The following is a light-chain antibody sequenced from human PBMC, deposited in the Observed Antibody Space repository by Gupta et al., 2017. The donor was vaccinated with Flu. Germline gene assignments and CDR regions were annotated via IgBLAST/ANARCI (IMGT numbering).Light chain of an antibody. CDR1: QSVSSTY. CDR2: GAS. J-gene: IGKJ2*01. V-gene: IGKV3-20*01. Sequence: EIVLTQSPGTLSLSPGERATLSCRASQSVSSTYLAWYQQKPGQAPRLLIYGASTRATGIPDRFSGSGSGTDFTLTISRLEPEDLAVYYCQQYGSSPPRYTFGQGTKLEIK. CDR3: QQYGSSPPRYT.